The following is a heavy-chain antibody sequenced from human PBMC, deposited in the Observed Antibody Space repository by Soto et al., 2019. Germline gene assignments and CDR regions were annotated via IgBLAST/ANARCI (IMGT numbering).Heavy chain of an antibody. CDR3: AREGR. J-gene: IGHJ1*01. V-gene: IGHV3-7*01. CDR1: GFTFSSSW. Sequence: PGGSLRLSCAASGFTFSSSWMSWVRQAPGKGLEWVANINQDGSERYYVDSVKGRFAISRDNAKNSLYLQMNSLRAEDTAVYYCAREGRWGQGTLVTVSS. CDR2: INQDGSER.